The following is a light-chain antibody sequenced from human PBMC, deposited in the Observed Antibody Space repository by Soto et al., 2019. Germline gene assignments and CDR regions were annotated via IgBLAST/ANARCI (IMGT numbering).Light chain of an antibody. Sequence: QAVLTQPPSASGSPGQSVTISCTGTSSDVGGYNYVSWYQQHPGKAPKLMIYEVTKRPSGVPDRFSGSKSGNTASLTVSGLQAEDEAHYYSSSYGGSNNLVFGRGTKVTVL. V-gene: IGLV2-8*01. CDR2: EVT. CDR3: SSYGGSNNLV. CDR1: SSDVGGYNY. J-gene: IGLJ2*01.